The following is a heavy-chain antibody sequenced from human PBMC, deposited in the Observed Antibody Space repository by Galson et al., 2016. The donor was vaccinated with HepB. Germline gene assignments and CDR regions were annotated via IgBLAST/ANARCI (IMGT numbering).Heavy chain of an antibody. CDR3: AKDGRIYCSSASCHDNFHY. CDR2: ISYDGSNK. CDR1: EFTFSSYG. Sequence: SLRLSCAASEFTFSSYGMHWVSQAPGKGLEWVAFISYDGSNKKYADSVKGRFTISRDNSKKTLYLQMNSLRAEDTAVYYCAKDGRIYCSSASCHDNFHYWGQGTLVTVSS. J-gene: IGHJ4*02. V-gene: IGHV3-30*18. D-gene: IGHD2-2*01.